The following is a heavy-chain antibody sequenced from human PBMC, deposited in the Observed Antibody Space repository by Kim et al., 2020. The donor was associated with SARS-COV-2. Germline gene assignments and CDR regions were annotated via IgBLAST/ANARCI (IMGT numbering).Heavy chain of an antibody. V-gene: IGHV3-11*03. Sequence: GGSLRLSCAASGFTLSDYYMNWIRQAPGKGLEWVAYMSSGDNYTKYTDSVKGRFTMSSDNAKNLLYLQLNSLRAEDTAVYYCAKDLGRGNYYTEGGMDVWGQGITVTVSS. CDR1: GFTLSDYY. CDR2: MSSGDNYT. J-gene: IGHJ6*02. D-gene: IGHD3-3*01. CDR3: AKDLGRGNYYTEGGMDV.